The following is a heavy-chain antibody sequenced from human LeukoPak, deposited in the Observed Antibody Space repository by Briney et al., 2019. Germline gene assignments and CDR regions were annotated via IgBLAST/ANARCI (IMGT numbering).Heavy chain of an antibody. CDR3: ARPAPHENGDKRGFEN. V-gene: IGHV4-39*02. J-gene: IGHJ4*02. CDR1: GDSISSSSYY. Sequence: SETLSLTCTVSGDSISSSSYYWCWLRQPPGKGLEWIASIYHSGSTYYNPSLKSRVTISVDTSKNHFFPMLSSVTAADAAVYHCARPAPHENGDKRGFENWGQGTLVTVSS. CDR2: IYHSGST. D-gene: IGHD4-23*01.